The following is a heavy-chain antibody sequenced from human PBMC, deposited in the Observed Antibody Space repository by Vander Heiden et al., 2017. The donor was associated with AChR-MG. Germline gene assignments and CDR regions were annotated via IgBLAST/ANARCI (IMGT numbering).Heavy chain of an antibody. CDR1: GFHFSSYA. Sequence: EVQLLESGGGLVQPGGSLRPYCSASGFHFSSYATGWVRQDPGKGLEWVSAISGSGGSTYYADAVKGRFTISRDNSKNTLYLQMNSLRAEDTAVYYCAKGMESAYYYDSSGSIDIWGQGTMVTVSS. V-gene: IGHV3-23*01. J-gene: IGHJ3*02. D-gene: IGHD3-22*01. CDR2: ISGSGGST. CDR3: AKGMESAYYYDSSGSIDI.